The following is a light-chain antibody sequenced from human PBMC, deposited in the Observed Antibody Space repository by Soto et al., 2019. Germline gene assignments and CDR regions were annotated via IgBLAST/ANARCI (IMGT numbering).Light chain of an antibody. J-gene: IGLJ3*02. CDR1: GSNVGASYD. Sequence: QTVVTQPPSVSGAPGQTITMSCTGSGSNVGASYDVHWYQVLPGAGPRLLIYKNNNRPSGVPDRFSGSKSGTSASLAITGLRAEDEVDYYCQSYDNILSGPLFGGGTKLAVL. CDR3: QSYDNILSGPL. CDR2: KNN. V-gene: IGLV1-40*01.